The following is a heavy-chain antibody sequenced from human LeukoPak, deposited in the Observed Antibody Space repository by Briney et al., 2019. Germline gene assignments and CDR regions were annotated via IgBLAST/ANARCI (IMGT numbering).Heavy chain of an antibody. CDR3: ATSIERSTWGSHALDL. CDR1: GFTFSDSG. Sequence: HPGGSLRLSCTASGFTFSDSGMHWVRQAPGKGLEWMAILSYDGSLKYYADSVKGRFTISRDNSKNTLYLQMNSLRVEDTAVYYCATSIERSTWGSHALDLWGQGTLVTVSS. J-gene: IGHJ4*02. D-gene: IGHD3-16*01. V-gene: IGHV3-30*04. CDR2: LSYDGSLK.